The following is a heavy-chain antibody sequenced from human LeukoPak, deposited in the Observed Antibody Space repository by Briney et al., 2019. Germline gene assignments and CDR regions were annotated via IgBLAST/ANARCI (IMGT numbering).Heavy chain of an antibody. Sequence: PGGSLRPSCTASGFTFGDYAMSWFRQAPGKGLEWVGFIRSKAYGGTTEYAASVKGRFTISRDDSKSIAYLQMNSLKTEDTAVYYCTRDPPPRVADYWGQGTLVTVSS. CDR2: IRSKAYGGTT. V-gene: IGHV3-49*03. CDR3: TRDPPPRVADY. J-gene: IGHJ4*02. D-gene: IGHD2-15*01. CDR1: GFTFGDYA.